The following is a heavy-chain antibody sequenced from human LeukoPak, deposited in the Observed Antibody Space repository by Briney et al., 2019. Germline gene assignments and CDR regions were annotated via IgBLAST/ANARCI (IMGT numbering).Heavy chain of an antibody. CDR3: ARMITLNYFDSTGPLDY. CDR1: GGSISSGSYY. CDR2: IYYSGST. D-gene: IGHD3-22*01. Sequence: SQTLSLTCTVSGGSISSGSYYWSWIRQHPGKGLEWIGYIYYSGSTYYNPSLKSRVTISVDTSKNQFSLKLSSVTAADTAVYYCARMITLNYFDSTGPLDYWGQGTLVTVPS. V-gene: IGHV4-31*03. J-gene: IGHJ4*02.